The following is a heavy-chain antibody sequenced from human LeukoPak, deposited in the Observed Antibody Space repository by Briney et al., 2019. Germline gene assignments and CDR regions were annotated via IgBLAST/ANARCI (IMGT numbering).Heavy chain of an antibody. D-gene: IGHD3-10*01. Sequence: GGSLRLSCAASGFTFSSYAMSWVRQAPGEGLEWVAFIRYDGSHKYYADSVKGRFTISRDDSKYTLYLQMNSLRVEDTAVYYCAKDLLRDRWFGESWGQGTLVTVSS. CDR2: IRYDGSHK. CDR3: AKDLLRDRWFGES. J-gene: IGHJ5*02. CDR1: GFTFSSYA. V-gene: IGHV3-30*02.